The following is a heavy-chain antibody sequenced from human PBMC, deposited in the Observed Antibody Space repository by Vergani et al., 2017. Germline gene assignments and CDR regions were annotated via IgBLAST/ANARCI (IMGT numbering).Heavy chain of an antibody. J-gene: IGHJ4*02. CDR3: ARDLANGVSPAGY. CDR2: IYHSGST. CDR1: GGSISSSNW. V-gene: IGHV4-4*02. Sequence: QVQLQESGPGLVKPSGTLSLTCAVSGGSISSSNWWSWVRQPPGKGLEWIGEIYHSGSTNYNPSLKSRVTISVDKSKNQFSLKLSSLRSEDTAVYYCARDLANGVSPAGYWGQGTLVTVSS. D-gene: IGHD2-8*01.